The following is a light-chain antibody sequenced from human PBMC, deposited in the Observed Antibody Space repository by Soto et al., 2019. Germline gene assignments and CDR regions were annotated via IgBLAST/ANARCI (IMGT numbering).Light chain of an antibody. CDR3: PHSNDWPPP. CDR1: QSISTF. Sequence: GEGATLSCRASQSISTFLAWYQQKPGQAPRLLIYGASTRATGIPARFSGSGSGTEFTLTISSLQSEDFALYYCPHSNDWPPPFGQ. J-gene: IGKJ1*01. V-gene: IGKV3-15*01. CDR2: GAS.